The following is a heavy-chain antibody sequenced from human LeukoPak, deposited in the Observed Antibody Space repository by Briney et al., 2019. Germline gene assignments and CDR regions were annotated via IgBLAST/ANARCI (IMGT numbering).Heavy chain of an antibody. J-gene: IGHJ4*02. CDR3: AKDRRITGEHDY. V-gene: IGHV3-23*01. Sequence: GGSLRLSCAASGFTFSSYSMAWVRQAPGKGLEWVSAISGSGGSTYYADSVKGRFTISRDNSKNTLYLQMNSLRAEDTAVYYCAKDRRITGEHDYWGQGTLVTVSS. CDR2: ISGSGGST. D-gene: IGHD1-20*01. CDR1: GFTFSSYS.